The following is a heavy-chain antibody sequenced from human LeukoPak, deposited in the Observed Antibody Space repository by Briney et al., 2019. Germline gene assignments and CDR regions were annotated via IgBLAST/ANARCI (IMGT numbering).Heavy chain of an antibody. J-gene: IGHJ4*02. CDR2: IDTDGTSA. CDR3: AKDRHSSGYYFDY. Sequence: GSLRLSCEASEFTFSSYWMHWVRQAPGKGLVWVSRIDTDGTSAAYADSVKGRFTISRDNPKNTLYLQMNSLRAEDTAVYYCAKDRHSSGYYFDYWGQGTLVTVSS. V-gene: IGHV3-74*01. D-gene: IGHD3-22*01. CDR1: EFTFSSYW.